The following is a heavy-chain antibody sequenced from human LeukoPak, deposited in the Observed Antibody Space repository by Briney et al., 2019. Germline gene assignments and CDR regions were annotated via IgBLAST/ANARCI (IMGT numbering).Heavy chain of an antibody. CDR2: ISWNSGSI. CDR3: AKVAVVDFDY. CDR1: GFTFDDYA. Sequence: GGSLRLSCAASGFTFDDYAMHWVRQAPGKGLEWVSGISWNSGSIGYADSVKGRFTISRDNAKNSLYLQMNSLRAEDTAVYYCAKVAVVDFDYWGQGTLVTVSS. D-gene: IGHD6-19*01. V-gene: IGHV3-9*01. J-gene: IGHJ4*02.